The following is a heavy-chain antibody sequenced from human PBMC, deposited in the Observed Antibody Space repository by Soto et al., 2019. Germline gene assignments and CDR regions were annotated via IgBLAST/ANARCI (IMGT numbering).Heavy chain of an antibody. J-gene: IGHJ6*02. CDR1: GFTFSSYG. V-gene: IGHV3-33*01. CDR2: IWYDGSNK. Sequence: QPGGSLRLSCAASGFTFSSYGMHWVRQAPGKGLEWVAVIWYDGSNKYYADSVKGRFTISRDNSKNTLYLQMNSLRAEDTAVYYCARDITDGGNYYYYGMDVWGQGTTVTVSS. CDR3: ARDITDGGNYYYYGMDV. D-gene: IGHD1-26*01.